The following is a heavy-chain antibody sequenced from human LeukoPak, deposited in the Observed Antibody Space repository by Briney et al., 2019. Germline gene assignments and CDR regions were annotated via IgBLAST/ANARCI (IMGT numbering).Heavy chain of an antibody. CDR3: ARAYRGLDY. Sequence: GGSLRLSCAASGFSFRSYAMHWVRQAPGKGLEWVAVISYDGSNKYYADSVKGRFTISRDNSKNTLYLQMNSLRAEDTAVYYCARAYRGLDYWGQGTLVTVSS. J-gene: IGHJ4*02. V-gene: IGHV3-30-3*01. D-gene: IGHD3-16*02. CDR1: GFSFRSYA. CDR2: ISYDGSNK.